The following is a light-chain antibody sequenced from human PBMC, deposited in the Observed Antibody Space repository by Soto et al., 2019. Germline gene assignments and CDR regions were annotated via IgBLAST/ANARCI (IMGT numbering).Light chain of an antibody. CDR2: WAS. V-gene: IGKV4-1*01. CDR3: QQYYNTPLT. CDR1: QSVLYSSKNKNY. Sequence: DIVMTQSPDSLAVSLGERATFNCKSSQSVLYSSKNKNYLAWYQQKPGQPPKLLIYWASTRESGVPDRFSGSGSGTDFTLTISSLQAEDVAVYYCQQYYNTPLTFGGGTKVDIK. J-gene: IGKJ4*01.